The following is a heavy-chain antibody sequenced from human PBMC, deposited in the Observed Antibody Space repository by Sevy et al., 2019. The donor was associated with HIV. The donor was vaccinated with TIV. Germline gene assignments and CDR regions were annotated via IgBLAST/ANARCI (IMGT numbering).Heavy chain of an antibody. Sequence: GGSLRLSCAASGFTFSSYSMNWVRQAPGKGLEWVSSISSSSSYIYYADSVKGRFTISRDNAKNSLYLQMNSLRAEDTAVYYCARDLRFPDSPSAPEYCYYGIDVWGQGTTVTVSS. CDR2: ISSSSSYI. CDR1: GFTFSSYS. J-gene: IGHJ6*01. CDR3: ARDLRFPDSPSAPEYCYYGIDV. D-gene: IGHD4-17*01. V-gene: IGHV3-21*01.